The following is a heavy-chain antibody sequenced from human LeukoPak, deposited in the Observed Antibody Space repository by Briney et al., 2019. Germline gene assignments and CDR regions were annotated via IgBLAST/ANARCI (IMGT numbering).Heavy chain of an antibody. V-gene: IGHV3-7*01. CDR3: AADNSWKFDF. D-gene: IGHD1-1*01. Sequence: GGSLRISCAASGFMFSAYWMTWVRQTPGKGLGWVTTIKPDGSEKYFLDSVKGRFTVSRDNGKNSLYLDMSSLRVEDTAVYYCAADNSWKFDFWGRGTLVTVS. J-gene: IGHJ2*01. CDR2: IKPDGSEK. CDR1: GFMFSAYW.